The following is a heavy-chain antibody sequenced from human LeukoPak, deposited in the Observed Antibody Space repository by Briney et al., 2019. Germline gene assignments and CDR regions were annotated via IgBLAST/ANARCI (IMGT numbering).Heavy chain of an antibody. J-gene: IGHJ3*02. Sequence: SETLSLTCTVSGGSISSYYWSWIRQPPGKGLEWIGYIYYSGSTNYNPSLKTRATISVDTSTNQFSLKLSSVTAADTAVYYCARALGATDAFDIWGQGTMVTVSS. D-gene: IGHD1-26*01. CDR3: ARALGATDAFDI. CDR1: GGSISSYY. V-gene: IGHV4-59*01. CDR2: IYYSGST.